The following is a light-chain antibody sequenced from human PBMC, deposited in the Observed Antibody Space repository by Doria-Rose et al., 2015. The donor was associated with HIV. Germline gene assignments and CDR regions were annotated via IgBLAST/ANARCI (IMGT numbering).Light chain of an antibody. CDR2: GAS. Sequence: TQSPSFLSASVGVRVTITCRASQGISRYLAWYHQKPGKAPTLLIFGASTMQSGVPSRFSGSGSGTEFTLTISSPQPEDFATYYCQQFDSFPRTFGQGTKVELK. CDR3: QQFDSFPRT. V-gene: IGKV1-9*01. J-gene: IGKJ1*01. CDR1: QGISRY.